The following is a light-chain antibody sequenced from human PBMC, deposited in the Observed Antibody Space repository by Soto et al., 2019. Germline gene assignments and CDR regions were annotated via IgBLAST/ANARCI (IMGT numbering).Light chain of an antibody. CDR3: CSFAGSPWV. CDR2: QVT. CDR1: GSDVGSYNL. V-gene: IGLV2-23*02. J-gene: IGLJ3*02. Sequence: QSALTQPASVSGSPGQSITISCSGTGSDVGSYNLVSWYKHHPGKAPKLIIYQVTKRPSGVSNRFSGSKSGNTASLTISGLHSADEADYYCCSFAGSPWVFGGGTKVTVL.